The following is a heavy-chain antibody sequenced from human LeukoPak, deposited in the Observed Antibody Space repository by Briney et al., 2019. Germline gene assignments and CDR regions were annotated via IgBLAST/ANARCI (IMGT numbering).Heavy chain of an antibody. Sequence: GGSLRLSCAASGFTLSDHYIDWVRQAPGKGLDWVGRSGNKADSYTTEFAASVKGRFTISRDEAQNSLYLQMNSLSVVDTAVYHCARGYSGNSIYAFDIWGQGTVVTVSS. J-gene: IGHJ3*02. V-gene: IGHV3-72*01. CDR2: SGNKADSYTT. CDR3: ARGYSGNSIYAFDI. CDR1: GFTLSDHY. D-gene: IGHD1-26*01.